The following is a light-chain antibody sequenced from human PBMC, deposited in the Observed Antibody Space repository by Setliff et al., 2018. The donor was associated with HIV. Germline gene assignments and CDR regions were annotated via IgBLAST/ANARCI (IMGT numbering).Light chain of an antibody. J-gene: IGLJ2*01. Sequence: QSVLTQPPSVSAAPGQKVTISCSGSSSNIANNYVSWYQQLPGTAPKLLIYDNDKRPSGIPDRFSGSKSGTSATLGISGLQTGDEADYYCAAWDTRLSGIIFGGGTK. V-gene: IGLV1-51*01. CDR3: AAWDTRLSGII. CDR1: SSNIANNY. CDR2: DND.